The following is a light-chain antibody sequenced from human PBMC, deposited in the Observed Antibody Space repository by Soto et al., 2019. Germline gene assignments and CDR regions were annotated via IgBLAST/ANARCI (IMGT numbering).Light chain of an antibody. V-gene: IGLV2-23*01. Sequence: QSVLTQPASVSGSPGQSITISCTGTSSDVGSYNLVSWYQQHPGKAPKLMIYEGSTRPSGVSNRFSGSKSGNTASLTISGLQAEDEADYYCCSYAGSSTPLYVFGTGTKLTVL. CDR3: CSYAGSSTPLYV. CDR2: EGS. CDR1: SSDVGSYNL. J-gene: IGLJ1*01.